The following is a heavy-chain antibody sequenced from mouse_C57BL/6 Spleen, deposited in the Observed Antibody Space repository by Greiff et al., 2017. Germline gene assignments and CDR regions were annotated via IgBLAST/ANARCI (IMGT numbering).Heavy chain of an antibody. Sequence: QVQLQQPGAELVRPGSSVKLSCKASGYTFPSYWMPWVKQRPIQGLEWIGNIDPSDSETHYNQKFKDKATLTVDKSSSTAYMQLSSLTSEDSAVYYCARSGWSHPYWYFDVWGTGTTVTVSS. CDR1: GYTFPSYW. D-gene: IGHD1-1*02. J-gene: IGHJ1*03. V-gene: IGHV1-52*01. CDR2: IDPSDSET. CDR3: ARSGWSHPYWYFDV.